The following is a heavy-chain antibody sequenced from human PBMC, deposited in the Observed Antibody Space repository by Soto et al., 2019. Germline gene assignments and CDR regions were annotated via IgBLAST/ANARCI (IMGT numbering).Heavy chain of an antibody. CDR2: ISRGSGYI. Sequence: GGSLRLSCAASGFTFSTYHMNWVRQAPGKGLEWVSYISRGSGYIYYADSVKGRFTISRDNAKNSLYLQMNSLSAEDTAIYYCARPAVTGANGFDGWGQGTLVTVSS. J-gene: IGHJ5*02. CDR3: ARPAVTGANGFDG. CDR1: GFTFSTYH. V-gene: IGHV3-21*01. D-gene: IGHD2-21*02.